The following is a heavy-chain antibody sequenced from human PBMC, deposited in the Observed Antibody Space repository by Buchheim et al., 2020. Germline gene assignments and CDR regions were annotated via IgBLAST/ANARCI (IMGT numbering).Heavy chain of an antibody. Sequence: QVQLVESGGGVVQPGRSLRLSCAASGFTFSSYGMHWVRQAPGKGLEWVAVISYDGSNKYYADSVKGRFTISRDNSKNKLYLQMNSLRAEDTAVYYCAKSPQTYDFWSGYYSAYYYGMDVWGQGTT. V-gene: IGHV3-30*18. J-gene: IGHJ6*02. D-gene: IGHD3-3*01. CDR3: AKSPQTYDFWSGYYSAYYYGMDV. CDR2: ISYDGSNK. CDR1: GFTFSSYG.